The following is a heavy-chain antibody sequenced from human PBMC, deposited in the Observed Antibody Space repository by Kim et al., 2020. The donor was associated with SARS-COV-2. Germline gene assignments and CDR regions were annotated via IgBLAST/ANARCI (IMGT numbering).Heavy chain of an antibody. D-gene: IGHD4-17*01. CDR3: ARDDAVTTRSFDY. V-gene: IGHV4-39*07. J-gene: IGHJ4*02. CDR2: IYYSGST. Sequence: SETLSLTCTVSGGSISSSSYYWGWIRQPPGKGLEWIGSIYYSGSTYYNASLKSRVTISVDTSKNQFSLKLSSVTAADTAVYYCARDDAVTTRSFDYWGQG. CDR1: GGSISSSSYY.